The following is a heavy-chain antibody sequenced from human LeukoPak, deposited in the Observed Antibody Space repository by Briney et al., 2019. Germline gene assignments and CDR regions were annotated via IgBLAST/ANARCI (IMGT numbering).Heavy chain of an antibody. CDR1: GYTFTGYY. D-gene: IGHD3-22*01. V-gene: IGHV1-2*04. CDR3: ARGGYYDSSGYYGY. Sequence: ASVKVSCKASGYTFTGYYMHWVRQAPGQGLEWMGWINPNSGGTNYAQKFQGWVTMTRDTSISTAYMELSRLRSDDTAVYYCARGGYYDSSGYYGYWGQEPWSPSPQ. CDR2: INPNSGGT. J-gene: IGHJ4*01.